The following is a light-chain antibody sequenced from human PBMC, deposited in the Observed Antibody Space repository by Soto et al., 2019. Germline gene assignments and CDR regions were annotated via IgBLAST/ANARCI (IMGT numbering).Light chain of an antibody. CDR3: QQYNSYSYT. V-gene: IGKV1-5*01. CDR2: DAS. J-gene: IGKJ2*01. Sequence: DIPMTQSPSTLSASVGDRVTITCRASQSISSWLAWYQQKPGKAPKLLIYDASSLESGVPSRFSGSGSGTEFILTISSLQPDDFATYYCQQYNSYSYTFGQGTKLEIK. CDR1: QSISSW.